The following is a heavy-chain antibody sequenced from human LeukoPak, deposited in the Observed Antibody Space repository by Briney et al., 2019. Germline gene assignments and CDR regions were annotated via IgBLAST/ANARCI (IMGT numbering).Heavy chain of an antibody. D-gene: IGHD3-9*01. CDR1: GGTFSSYA. Sequence: GASVKVSCKASGGTFSSYAISWVRQATGQGLEWMGGVIPIFGTANYAQKFQGRVTITTDESTSTAHMELSSLRSEDTAVYYCARTEDILTGSRLDPWGQGTLVTVSS. CDR2: VIPIFGTA. CDR3: ARTEDILTGSRLDP. V-gene: IGHV1-69*05. J-gene: IGHJ5*02.